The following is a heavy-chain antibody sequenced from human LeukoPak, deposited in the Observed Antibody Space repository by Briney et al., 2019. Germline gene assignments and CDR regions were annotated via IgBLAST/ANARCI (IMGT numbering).Heavy chain of an antibody. CDR3: ARDGDFWSGSWFDP. CDR2: IYYSGST. CDR1: GGSISSYY. J-gene: IGHJ5*02. V-gene: IGHV4-59*01. Sequence: SETLSLTCTVSGGSISSYYWSWVRQPPGKGLEWLGYIYYSGSTNDNPSIKSRVSISVDTSKNQFSLKLSSVTAADTAVYYCARDGDFWSGSWFDPWGQGTLVTVSS. D-gene: IGHD3-3*01.